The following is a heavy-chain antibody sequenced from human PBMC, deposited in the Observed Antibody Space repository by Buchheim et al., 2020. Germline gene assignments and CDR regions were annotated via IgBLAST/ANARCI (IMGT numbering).Heavy chain of an antibody. Sequence: EVQLVESGGGLVQPGGSLRLSCAASGFTFSSYSMNWVRQAPGKGLEWVSYISSSSSTIYYADSVKGRFTISRDNAKNSLYLQMNSLRAEDTAVYYCARDRDLLRFLEWLSIFDYWGQGTL. J-gene: IGHJ4*02. CDR1: GFTFSSYS. CDR2: ISSSSSTI. V-gene: IGHV3-48*01. CDR3: ARDRDLLRFLEWLSIFDY. D-gene: IGHD3-3*01.